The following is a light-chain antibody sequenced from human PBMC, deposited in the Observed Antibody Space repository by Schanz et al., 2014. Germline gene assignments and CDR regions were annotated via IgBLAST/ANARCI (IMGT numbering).Light chain of an antibody. CDR1: QAISIY. CDR3: QQSYSTPWT. Sequence: DIQMTQSPSSLSASVGDRVSITCRASQAISIYLAWYQQKPGKVPKLLIYSASTLQSGVPSRFSGSGSGTDFTLTISSLQPEDVATYYCQQSYSTPWTFGQGTKVEIK. CDR2: SAS. V-gene: IGKV1-27*01. J-gene: IGKJ1*01.